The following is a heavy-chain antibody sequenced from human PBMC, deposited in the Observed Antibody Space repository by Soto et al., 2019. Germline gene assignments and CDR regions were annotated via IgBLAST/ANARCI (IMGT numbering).Heavy chain of an antibody. V-gene: IGHV4-59*01. CDR1: GGSISSNF. CDR3: ARLQRTVTAYYYYYDMDV. D-gene: IGHD2-21*02. Sequence: QVQLQESGPGLVKPSETLSLTCTVSGGSISSNFWSWIRQPPRKGLEWIGNFYYTGSTNYNASLKIRVTISVDTSKNQFSLKLSSVTAADTAVYYCARLQRTVTAYYYYYDMDVWGQGTTVTVSS. J-gene: IGHJ6*02. CDR2: FYYTGST.